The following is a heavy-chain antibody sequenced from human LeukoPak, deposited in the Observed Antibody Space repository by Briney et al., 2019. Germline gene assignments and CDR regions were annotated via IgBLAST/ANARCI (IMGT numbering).Heavy chain of an antibody. D-gene: IGHD3-9*01. CDR1: GGSFSGYY. Sequence: SETLSLTCAVYGGSFSGYYWSWIRQPPGKGLEWIGEINHSGSTNYNPSLKSRVTISVDTSKNQFSLKLSSVTAADTAVYYCARGPDYDILTGYLGCWGQGTLVTVSS. CDR2: INHSGST. CDR3: ARGPDYDILTGYLGC. V-gene: IGHV4-34*01. J-gene: IGHJ4*02.